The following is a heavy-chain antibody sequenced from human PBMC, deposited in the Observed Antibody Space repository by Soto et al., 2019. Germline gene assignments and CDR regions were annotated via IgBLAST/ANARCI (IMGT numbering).Heavy chain of an antibody. Sequence: SETLSLTCAVSSGSISSSNWWSWVRQPPGKGLEWIGEIYHSGSTNYNPSLKSRVTISVDKSKNQFSLKLSSVTAADTAVYYCARLVLGTGTTWQEGTNWFDPWGQGTLVTVSS. D-gene: IGHD4-17*01. V-gene: IGHV4-4*02. J-gene: IGHJ5*02. CDR2: IYHSGST. CDR1: SGSISSSNW. CDR3: ARLVLGTGTTWQEGTNWFDP.